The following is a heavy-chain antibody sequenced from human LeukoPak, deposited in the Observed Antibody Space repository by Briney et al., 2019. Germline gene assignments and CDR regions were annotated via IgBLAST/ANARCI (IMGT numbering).Heavy chain of an antibody. CDR3: ATSVTASGSYYDY. J-gene: IGHJ4*02. V-gene: IGHV1-24*01. D-gene: IGHD2-21*02. CDR2: FDPQDGET. CDR1: ADYRFTIY. Sequence: ASVMDFSKDSADYRFTIYWIGGRQAPGKGLEWMGGFDPQDGETIYAQKFQGRVTMTEDTSTDTAYMELSSVVSAAAAGYYCATSVTASGSYYDYWGQGTLVTVSS.